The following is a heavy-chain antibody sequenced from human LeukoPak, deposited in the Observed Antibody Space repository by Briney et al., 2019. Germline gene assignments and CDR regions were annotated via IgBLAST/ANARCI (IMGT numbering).Heavy chain of an antibody. CDR2: INPNSGDT. CDR3: ARDIAPLSYDSSGYYTDY. Sequence: GASVKVSCKASGYTFTGYYMHWVRQAPGQGLEWMGWINPNSGDTNYAQKFQGRVTMTRDTSISTAYMELSRLRSDDTAVYYCARDIAPLSYDSSGYYTDYWGQGTLVTVSS. CDR1: GYTFTGYY. D-gene: IGHD3-22*01. J-gene: IGHJ4*02. V-gene: IGHV1-2*02.